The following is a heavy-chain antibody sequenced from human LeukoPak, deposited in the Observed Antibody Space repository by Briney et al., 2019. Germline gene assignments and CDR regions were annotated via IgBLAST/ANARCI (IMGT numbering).Heavy chain of an antibody. Sequence: GGSLRLSCAASGFTFSNYAINWVRQAPGKGLEWVSAISGSGGSTFYADSMKGRFTISRDNSKNTLYLQMNSLRAEDTAVYYCAKDRADCSNTSCYAFFDYWGQGTLVTVSP. D-gene: IGHD2-2*01. V-gene: IGHV3-23*01. J-gene: IGHJ4*02. CDR2: ISGSGGST. CDR3: AKDRADCSNTSCYAFFDY. CDR1: GFTFSNYA.